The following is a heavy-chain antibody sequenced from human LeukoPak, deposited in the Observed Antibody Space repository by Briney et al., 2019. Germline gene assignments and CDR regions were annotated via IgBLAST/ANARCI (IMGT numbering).Heavy chain of an antibody. J-gene: IGHJ3*02. CDR3: ASPTTIEMATIGMAFDI. D-gene: IGHD5-24*01. CDR1: GFTFSDYY. CDR2: ISSSGSTI. Sequence: GGSLRLSCAASGFTFSDYYMSWIRQAPGKGLEWVSYISSSGSTIYYADSVKGRFTISRDNAKNSLYLQMNSLRAEDTAVYYCASPTTIEMATIGMAFDIWGQGTMVTVSS. V-gene: IGHV3-11*01.